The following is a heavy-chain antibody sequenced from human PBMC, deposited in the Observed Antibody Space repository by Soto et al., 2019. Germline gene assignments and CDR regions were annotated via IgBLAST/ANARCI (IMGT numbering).Heavy chain of an antibody. J-gene: IGHJ6*02. Sequence: ASVKVSCKASGYTFTSYDINWVRQATGQGLEWMGWMNPNSGDTSYAQKFQGRVTMTRNTSISTAYMELSRLRSDDTAVYYCARSPISYSSSWYHYCYGMDVWGQGTTVTVSS. CDR1: GYTFTSYD. CDR3: ARSPISYSSSWYHYCYGMDV. V-gene: IGHV1-8*01. CDR2: MNPNSGDT. D-gene: IGHD6-13*01.